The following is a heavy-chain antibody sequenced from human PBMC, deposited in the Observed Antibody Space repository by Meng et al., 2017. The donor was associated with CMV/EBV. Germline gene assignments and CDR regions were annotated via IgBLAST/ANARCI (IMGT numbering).Heavy chain of an antibody. D-gene: IGHD1-26*01. CDR2: IIPILGIA. Sequence: SGGTFRSYASSWGRQAPGQGLEWMGGIIPILGIANDEQKFQGRVTITADKSTSTAYMELSSLRSEDTAVYYCARSRAIVGARAGWFDPWGQGTLVTVSS. CDR3: ARSRAIVGARAGWFDP. CDR1: GGTFRSYA. J-gene: IGHJ5*02. V-gene: IGHV1-69*10.